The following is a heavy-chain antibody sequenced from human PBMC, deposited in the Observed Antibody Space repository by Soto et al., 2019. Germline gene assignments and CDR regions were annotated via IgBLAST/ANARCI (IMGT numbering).Heavy chain of an antibody. J-gene: IGHJ4*02. Sequence: GGSLRLSCAASGFTFSSYDMHWVRQATGQGLEWVSAIGTAGDTYYPCSVKGRFTISREKAKNSLYLQMNSLIAGDTAVYYCARGSPITMVRGVLGGFDYWGQGTVVTVAS. CDR3: ARGSPITMVRGVLGGFDY. V-gene: IGHV3-13*01. CDR2: IGTAGDT. CDR1: GFTFSSYD. D-gene: IGHD3-10*01.